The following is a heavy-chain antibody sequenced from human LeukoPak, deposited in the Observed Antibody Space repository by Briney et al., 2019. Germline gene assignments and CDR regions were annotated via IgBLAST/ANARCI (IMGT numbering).Heavy chain of an antibody. V-gene: IGHV1-24*01. Sequence: ASVKVSCKVSGYTLTELSMHWVRQAPGKGLEWMGGFDPEDGETIYAQKFQGRVPMTEDTSTDTAYMELSSLRSEDTAVYYCATAVIGPFAVVTWYYFDYWGQGTLVTVSS. D-gene: IGHD3-3*01. CDR3: ATAVIGPFAVVTWYYFDY. CDR2: FDPEDGET. J-gene: IGHJ4*02. CDR1: GYTLTELS.